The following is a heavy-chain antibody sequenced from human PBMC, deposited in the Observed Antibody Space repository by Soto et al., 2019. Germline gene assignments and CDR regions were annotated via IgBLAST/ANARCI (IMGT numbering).Heavy chain of an antibody. CDR1: GYTFTSYG. J-gene: IGHJ4*02. D-gene: IGHD3-16*01. V-gene: IGHV1-3*01. CDR2: INAGNGNT. CDR3: ARGLNVYYFDY. Sequence: QVQLVQSGAEGKKPGASVKVSCKASGYTFTSYGIHWVRQAPGQRLEWMGWINAGNGNTKYSQKFQGRVTITRDTSASTAYMELSSLRSEDTAVYYCARGLNVYYFDYWGQGTLVTVSS.